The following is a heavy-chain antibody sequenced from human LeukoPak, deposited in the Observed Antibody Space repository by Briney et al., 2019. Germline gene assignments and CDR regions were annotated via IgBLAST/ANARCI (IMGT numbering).Heavy chain of an antibody. D-gene: IGHD2-21*02. J-gene: IGHJ4*02. CDR1: GFTFSSYA. V-gene: IGHV3-7*03. CDR3: ARLYCGGDCYSVSPY. CDR2: IKQDGSEK. Sequence: PGGSLRLSCAASGFTFSSYAMSWVRQAPGKGLEWVANIKQDGSEKYYVDSVKGRFTISRDNAKNSLYLQMNSLRAEDTAVYYCARLYCGGDCYSVSPYWGQGTLVTVSS.